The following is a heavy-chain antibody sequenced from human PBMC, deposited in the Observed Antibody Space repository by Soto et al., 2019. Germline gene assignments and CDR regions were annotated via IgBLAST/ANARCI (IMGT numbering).Heavy chain of an antibody. V-gene: IGHV4-59*02. CDR1: GVSVSDYH. CDR3: ARGHFDSSGSSPFDY. Sequence: SESLSLTCSVSGVSVSDYHWTCIRLTPKKELQWIGFIHYNGRTDSSPSLKSRVTISLDMSKNHVSLILKSVNIADSAIYYCARGHFDSSGSSPFDYWGQGTLVTVSS. J-gene: IGHJ4*02. D-gene: IGHD3-22*01. CDR2: IHYNGRT.